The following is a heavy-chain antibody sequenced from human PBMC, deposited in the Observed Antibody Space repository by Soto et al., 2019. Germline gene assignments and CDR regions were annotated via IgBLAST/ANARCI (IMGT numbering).Heavy chain of an antibody. J-gene: IGHJ6*03. CDR3: AAAVPAEYVFPYYYMDV. CDR2: IYYSGSA. CDR1: GASISSYH. D-gene: IGHD3-16*01. Sequence: QVQLQKSGPGLVKPSETLSLTCTVSGASISSYHWSWIRQTPGKGLEWIGYIYYSGSANYNPSLKSRVTFSVDTSKNQVSLKLSSVTAADTGVYYCAAAVPAEYVFPYYYMDVWGKGTTVTVSS. V-gene: IGHV4-59*01.